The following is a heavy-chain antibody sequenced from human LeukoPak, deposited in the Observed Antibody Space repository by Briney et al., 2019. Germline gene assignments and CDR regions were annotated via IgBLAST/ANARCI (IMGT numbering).Heavy chain of an antibody. Sequence: AGGSLRLSCAASGFTFSNYWMTWVRQAPGKGLQWVAHIKQDGSETYYVDSVKGRFTISRDNAKTSLYLEMNGLRAEDTAVYYCATWNSGWEFDCWGQGTLVSVPS. V-gene: IGHV3-7*05. CDR2: IKQDGSET. CDR1: GFTFSNYW. D-gene: IGHD6-19*01. CDR3: ATWNSGWEFDC. J-gene: IGHJ4*02.